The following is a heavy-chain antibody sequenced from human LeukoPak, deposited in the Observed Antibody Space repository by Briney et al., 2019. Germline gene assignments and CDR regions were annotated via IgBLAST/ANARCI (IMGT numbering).Heavy chain of an antibody. CDR2: IYYSGST. CDR1: GGSISNYY. D-gene: IGHD4-23*01. V-gene: IGHV4-59*12. Sequence: PSETLSLTCTVSGGSISNYYWSWIRQPPGKGLEWIGFIYYSGSTNYNPSLKSRVTISVDTSKNQFSLKLSSVTAADTAVYYCARDGGGNSFDYWGQGTLVTVSS. CDR3: ARDGGGNSFDY. J-gene: IGHJ4*02.